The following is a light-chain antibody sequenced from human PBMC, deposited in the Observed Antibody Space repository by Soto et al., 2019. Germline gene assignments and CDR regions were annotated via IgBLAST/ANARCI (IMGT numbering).Light chain of an antibody. J-gene: IGKJ4*01. CDR3: QQYGSSPPT. CDR1: QSVTSIY. CDR2: GAS. Sequence: EIVVTQSAFTLSFSPVERSTLAFIASQSVTSIYLAWYQQNPGQSPRLLIYGASSTATGIPDRFPGSGSGTDFTLTLSSLEPEAFAVYYCQQYGSSPPTFGGGTNV. V-gene: IGKV3-20*01.